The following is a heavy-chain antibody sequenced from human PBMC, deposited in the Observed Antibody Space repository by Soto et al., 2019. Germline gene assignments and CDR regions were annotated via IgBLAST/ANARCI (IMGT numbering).Heavy chain of an antibody. J-gene: IGHJ4*02. V-gene: IGHV3-15*01. Sequence: GGSLRLSCAASEFTFTYAWMSGVRQAPGKGLEWVGRIKSKTDGGTTDYAAPVKGRFTISRDESQNTLYLQMNSLKTEDTAVYYCTSLYYGHWGQGTLVTVSS. CDR2: IKSKTDGGTT. CDR3: TSLYYGH. CDR1: EFTFTYAW. D-gene: IGHD3-16*02.